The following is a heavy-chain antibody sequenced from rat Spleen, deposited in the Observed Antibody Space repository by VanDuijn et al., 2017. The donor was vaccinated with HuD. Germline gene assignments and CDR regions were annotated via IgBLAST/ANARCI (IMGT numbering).Heavy chain of an antibody. Sequence: EVQLVESGGGLVQPGRSLKLSCVASGFTFNNYWMTWIRQARGKGLEWVASITNTGGGTNYPDSVKGRFTISRDNAKSTLYLQMDSLRSEDTATYYCARPSYGFPFAYWGQGTLVTVSS. CDR3: ARPSYGFPFAY. J-gene: IGHJ3*01. V-gene: IGHV5-31*01. D-gene: IGHD1-3*01. CDR2: ITNTGGGT. CDR1: GFTFNNYW.